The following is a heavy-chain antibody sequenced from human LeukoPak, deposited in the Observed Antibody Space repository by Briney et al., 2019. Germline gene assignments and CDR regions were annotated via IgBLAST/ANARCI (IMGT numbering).Heavy chain of an antibody. D-gene: IGHD2-15*01. CDR2: VNPNSGGT. CDR1: GYTFTNFG. V-gene: IGHV1-2*02. Sequence: ASVKVSCKASGYTFTNFGINWVRQAPGEGLEWMGWVNPNSGGTNYAQKFQGRVTMTRDTSISTAYMELTRLRSDDTAVYYCARRYDYGDYWGQGTLVTVSS. J-gene: IGHJ4*02. CDR3: ARRYDYGDY.